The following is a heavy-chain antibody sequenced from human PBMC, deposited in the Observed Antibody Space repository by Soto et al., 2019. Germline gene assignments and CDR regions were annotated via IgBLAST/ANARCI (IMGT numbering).Heavy chain of an antibody. J-gene: IGHJ6*02. D-gene: IGHD1-26*01. Sequence: SETLSLTCTVSGGSISSSSYYWGWIRQPPGKGLEWIGSIYYSGSTYYNPSLKSRVTISVDTSKNQFSLKLSSVTAADTAVYYCASGEVGATYYYYYYGMDVWGQGTTVTVSS. CDR1: GGSISSSSYY. CDR2: IYYSGST. V-gene: IGHV4-39*01. CDR3: ASGEVGATYYYYYYGMDV.